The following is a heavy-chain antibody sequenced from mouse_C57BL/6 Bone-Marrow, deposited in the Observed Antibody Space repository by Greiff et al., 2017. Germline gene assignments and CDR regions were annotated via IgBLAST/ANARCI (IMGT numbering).Heavy chain of an antibody. CDR3: ARYYDLDY. V-gene: IGHV1-54*01. Sequence: QVQLQQSGAELVRPGTSVKVSCKASGYAFTNYLIEWVKQRPGQGLEWIGVINPGSGGTNYNEKFKGKETLTADKSSSTAYMQLSSLTSEDSAVYFCARYYDLDYWGQGTTLTVSS. D-gene: IGHD2-4*01. J-gene: IGHJ2*01. CDR2: INPGSGGT. CDR1: GYAFTNYL.